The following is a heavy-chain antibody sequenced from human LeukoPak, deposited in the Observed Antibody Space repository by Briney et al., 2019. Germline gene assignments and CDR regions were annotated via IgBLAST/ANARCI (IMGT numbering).Heavy chain of an antibody. CDR3: ARDVRGSYDY. Sequence: GRSLRLSCAASGFTFSSYAMHWVRQAPGKGLEYVSAISSNGGSTYYANSVKGRFTISRDNSKNTLYLQMGSLRAEDMAVYYCARDVRGSYDYWGQGTLVTVSS. J-gene: IGHJ4*02. CDR2: ISSNGGST. V-gene: IGHV3-64*01. CDR1: GFTFSSYA. D-gene: IGHD1-26*01.